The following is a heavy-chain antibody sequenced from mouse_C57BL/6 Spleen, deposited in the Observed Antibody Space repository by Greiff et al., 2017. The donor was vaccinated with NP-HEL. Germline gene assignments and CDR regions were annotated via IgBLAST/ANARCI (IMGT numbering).Heavy chain of an antibody. D-gene: IGHD1-1*01. CDR2: IDPETGGT. CDR1: GYTFTDYE. V-gene: IGHV1-15*01. J-gene: IGHJ4*01. CDR3: TRSPITTVVATNAMDY. Sequence: VKVVESGAELVRPGASVTLSCKASGYTFTDYEMHWVKQTPVHGLEWIGAIDPETGGTAYNQKFKGKAILTADKSSSTAYMELRSLTSEDSAVYYCTRSPITTVVATNAMDYWGQGTSVTVSS.